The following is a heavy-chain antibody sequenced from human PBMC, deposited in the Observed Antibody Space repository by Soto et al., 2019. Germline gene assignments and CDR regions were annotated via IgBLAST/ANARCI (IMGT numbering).Heavy chain of an antibody. CDR1: GFTFSSYW. D-gene: IGHD6-19*01. V-gene: IGHV3-7*01. Sequence: EVQLVESGGGLVQPGGSLRLSCAASGFTFSSYWMSWVRQAPGRGREWVANIKQEGSEKYYVDSVKGRFTISSDNAQNSLYLHMDSLRAEDTAVYYCARPARGLDHLGHDWFDPWGQGTMVTVSS. J-gene: IGHJ5*02. CDR2: IKQEGSEK. CDR3: ARPARGLDHLGHDWFDP.